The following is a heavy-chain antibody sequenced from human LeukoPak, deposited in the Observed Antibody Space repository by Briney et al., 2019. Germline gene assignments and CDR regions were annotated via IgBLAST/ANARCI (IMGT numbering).Heavy chain of an antibody. J-gene: IGHJ3*02. CDR1: GYTFTGYF. Sequence: ASVKVSCKTSGYTFTGYFMHWVRQAPGQGLEWMGWINPNSGGTNYAQKFQGRVTITADKSTSTAYMELSSLRSEDTAVYYCARADYYDSSGYFADDAFDIWGQGTMVTVSS. CDR3: ARADYYDSSGYFADDAFDI. D-gene: IGHD3-22*01. V-gene: IGHV1-2*02. CDR2: INPNSGGT.